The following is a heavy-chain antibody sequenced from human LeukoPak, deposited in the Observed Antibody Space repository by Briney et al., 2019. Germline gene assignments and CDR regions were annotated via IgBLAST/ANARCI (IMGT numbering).Heavy chain of an antibody. J-gene: IGHJ4*02. Sequence: ASVKVSCKTSGYTFINYGINWVRQAPGQGLEWMGWINAYNGNTNYAQKLQGRVTMTTDTSTSTAYMELRSLRSDDTAVYYCARGSPPRRNYDSRGYYSYYFDYWGQGTLVTVSS. CDR2: INAYNGNT. CDR3: ARGSPPRRNYDSRGYYSYYFDY. V-gene: IGHV1-18*01. CDR1: GYTFINYG. D-gene: IGHD3-22*01.